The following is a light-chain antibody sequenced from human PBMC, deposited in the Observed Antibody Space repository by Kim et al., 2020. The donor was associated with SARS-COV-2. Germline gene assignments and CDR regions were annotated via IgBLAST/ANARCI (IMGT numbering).Light chain of an antibody. V-gene: IGLV3-19*01. CDR3: NSRGSNDNVL. CDR1: SLRNYY. J-gene: IGLJ2*01. CDR2: GKN. Sequence: SSELTQDPAVSVALGQTVRITCQGDSLRNYYATWYQQKPGQAPIVVIYGKNNRPSGIPDRFSGSSSGDTASLTITGTQAGDEADYYCNSRGSNDNVLFGGGTKLTVL.